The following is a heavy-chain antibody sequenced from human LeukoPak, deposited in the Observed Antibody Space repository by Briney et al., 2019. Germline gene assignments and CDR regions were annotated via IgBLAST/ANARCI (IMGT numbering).Heavy chain of an antibody. CDR2: ISGSGGST. V-gene: IGHV3-23*01. CDR3: AKGKTYLDAFDI. Sequence: GGSLRLSCAASGSTFSSYAMSWVRQAPGKGLEWVSAISGSGGSTYYADSVKGRFTISRDNSKNTLYLQMNSLRADDTAVYYCAKGKTYLDAFDIWGQGTMVTVSS. D-gene: IGHD3-10*01. J-gene: IGHJ3*02. CDR1: GSTFSSYA.